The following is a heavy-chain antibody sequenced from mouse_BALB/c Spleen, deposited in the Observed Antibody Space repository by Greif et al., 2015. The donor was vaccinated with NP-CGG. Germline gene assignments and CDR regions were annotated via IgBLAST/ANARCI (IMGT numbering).Heavy chain of an antibody. CDR2: IYPGGGYT. Sequence: QVQLQQSGAELVRPGTSVKISCKASGYTFTNYWLGWVKQRPGHRLEWIGDIYPGGGYTDYNEKFKGKATLTADTSSSTAYMQLSSLTSEDSAVYFCARGGGNYAYYLDYWGQGTTLTVSS. D-gene: IGHD2-1*01. CDR1: GYTFTNYW. J-gene: IGHJ2*01. CDR3: ARGGGNYAYYLDY. V-gene: IGHV1-63*02.